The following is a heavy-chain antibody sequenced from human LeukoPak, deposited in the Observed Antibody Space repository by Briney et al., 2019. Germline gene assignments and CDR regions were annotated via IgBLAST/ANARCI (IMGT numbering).Heavy chain of an antibody. V-gene: IGHV3-48*01. Sequence: GGSLRLSCEASGFTFSSYSMNWVRQAPGKGLEWVSYISSSRGTTYYADSVKGRFTTSRDNAKNSLYLQMNSLRAEDTAVYYCATGRGYSDYLFDYWGQGTLVTVSS. CDR2: ISSSRGTT. CDR1: GFTFSSYS. D-gene: IGHD5-12*01. J-gene: IGHJ4*02. CDR3: ATGRGYSDYLFDY.